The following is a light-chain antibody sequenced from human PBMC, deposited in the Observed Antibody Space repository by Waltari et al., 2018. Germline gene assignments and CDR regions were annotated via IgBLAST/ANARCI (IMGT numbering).Light chain of an antibody. V-gene: IGKV1-39*01. CDR3: QQSYSTPWT. CDR2: ASS. CDR1: QSISSY. J-gene: IGKJ1*01. Sequence: DIQMTQSPSSLSASVGDRVTITCRASQSISSYLNWYPQKPGKAPKLLIYASSSLQSGVPSRFSGSGSGTDFTLTISSLQPEDFATYSCQQSYSTPWTFGQGTKVEIK.